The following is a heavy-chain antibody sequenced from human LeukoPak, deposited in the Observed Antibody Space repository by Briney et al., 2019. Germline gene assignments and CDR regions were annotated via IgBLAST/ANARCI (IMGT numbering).Heavy chain of an antibody. D-gene: IGHD6-13*01. CDR3: SRGMYSSSSYSFDY. CDR1: GGSFSGYY. J-gene: IGHJ4*02. Sequence: SETLSFTCAVYGGSFSGYYWSWIRQPPGKGLKWIGEINHSGSTNYNPSLKSRVTISADTSKTQFCLQLSSVTAADTAEYYCSRGMYSSSSYSFDYWGQGTLVTVSS. V-gene: IGHV4-34*01. CDR2: INHSGST.